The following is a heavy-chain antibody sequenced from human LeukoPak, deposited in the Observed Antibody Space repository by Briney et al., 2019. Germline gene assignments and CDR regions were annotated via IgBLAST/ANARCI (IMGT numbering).Heavy chain of an antibody. CDR3: ARDYYDSRAQGKASDY. Sequence: GGSLRLSCAASGFTFSSYAMTWVRQAPGKGLEWVSVIYSGGSTYYADSVKGRFTISRDNSKNTLYLQMNSLGAEDTAVYYCARDYYDSRAQGKASDYWGQGTLVTVSS. CDR2: IYSGGST. V-gene: IGHV3-66*01. CDR1: GFTFSSYA. D-gene: IGHD3-22*01. J-gene: IGHJ4*02.